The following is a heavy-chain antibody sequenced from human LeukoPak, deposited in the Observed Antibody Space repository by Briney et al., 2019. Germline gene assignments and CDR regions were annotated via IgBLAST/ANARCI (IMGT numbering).Heavy chain of an antibody. CDR1: GFTFSNYG. Sequence: PGGSLRLSCEASGFTFSNYGMSWVRLAPGKGLEWVANIKHDGSENHYVASVRARFTISRDNAKNSLFLQMNSLRAEDTAVYYCAREADYDPKFDYWGQGTLVTVSS. CDR2: IKHDGSEN. CDR3: AREADYDPKFDY. V-gene: IGHV3-7*01. J-gene: IGHJ4*02. D-gene: IGHD4-17*01.